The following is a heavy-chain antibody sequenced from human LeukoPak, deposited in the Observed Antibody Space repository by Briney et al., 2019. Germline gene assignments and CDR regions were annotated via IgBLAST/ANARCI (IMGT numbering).Heavy chain of an antibody. CDR3: GRGHRFCSRGNCNSPVDY. CDR2: IGGGDVEI. V-gene: IGHV3-53*01. Sequence: PGGSLRLSCAASGFTVSSNYMSWVRQAPGKGLEWVSTIGGGDVEIHYADSVKGRFTISRDNSKNTLYLQMNSLRAEDTAVYYCGRGHRFCSRGNCNSPVDYWGQGTLVTVSS. D-gene: IGHD2-15*01. J-gene: IGHJ4*02. CDR1: GFTVSSNY.